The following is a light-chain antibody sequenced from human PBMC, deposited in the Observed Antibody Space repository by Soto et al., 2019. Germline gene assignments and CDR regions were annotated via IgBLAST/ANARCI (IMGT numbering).Light chain of an antibody. CDR1: QSVSSSY. CDR2: GAS. V-gene: IGKV3-20*01. CDR3: QQYGSSPPKT. J-gene: IGKJ1*01. Sequence: IAGTMAPGTRALSPGEGAIHSSRASQSVSSSYLAWYQQKPGQAPRLLIYGASSRATGIPDRFSGSGSGTDFTLTISRLEPEDFAVYYCQQYGSSPPKTFGQGTNVDIK.